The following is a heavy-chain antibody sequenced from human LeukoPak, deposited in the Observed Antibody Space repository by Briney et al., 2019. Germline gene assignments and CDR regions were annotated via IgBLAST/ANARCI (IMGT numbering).Heavy chain of an antibody. V-gene: IGHV3-23*01. CDR1: GFTFSSYA. CDR3: ARGYRWFGEFWGY. D-gene: IGHD3-10*01. J-gene: IGHJ4*02. Sequence: SGGSLRLSCAASGFTFSSYAMSWVRQAPGKGLEWVSAISGSGGSTYYADSVKGRFTISRDNSKNTLYLQMNSLRAEDTAVYYCARGYRWFGEFWGYWGQGTLVTVSS. CDR2: ISGSGGST.